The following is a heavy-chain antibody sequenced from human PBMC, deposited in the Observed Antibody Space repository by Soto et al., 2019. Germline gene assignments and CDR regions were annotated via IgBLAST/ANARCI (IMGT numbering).Heavy chain of an antibody. Sequence: IRQPPGRGLEWIASVSYSGGTYYNPSLKSRVTISVDTSKKQFSLNLTSVTAADTVFYYCSRRATEGFDPWGQGTQFTVS. CDR3: SRRATEGFDP. J-gene: IGHJ5*02. CDR2: VSYSGGT. V-gene: IGHV4-39*01.